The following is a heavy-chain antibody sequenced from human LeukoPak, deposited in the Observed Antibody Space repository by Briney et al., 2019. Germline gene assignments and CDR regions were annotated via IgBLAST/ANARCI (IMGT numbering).Heavy chain of an antibody. J-gene: IGHJ5*02. Sequence: ASVNVSCKASGYTFTGYYMHWVRQAPGQGLEWMGWINPNSGGTNYAQKFQGRVTMTRDTSISTAYMELSRLRSDDTAVYYCARGYCSGGSCYNWFDPWGQGTLVTVSS. V-gene: IGHV1-2*02. D-gene: IGHD2-15*01. CDR1: GYTFTGYY. CDR3: ARGYCSGGSCYNWFDP. CDR2: INPNSGGT.